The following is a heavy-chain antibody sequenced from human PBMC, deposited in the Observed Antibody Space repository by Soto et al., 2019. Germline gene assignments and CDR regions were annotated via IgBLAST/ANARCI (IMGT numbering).Heavy chain of an antibody. CDR2: IIPIFGTA. J-gene: IGHJ6*02. V-gene: IGHV1-69*13. CDR1: GGTFSSYA. CDR3: ARDRAAMVRGVIITYYYYGMDV. Sequence: SVKVSCKASGGTFSSYAISWVRQAPGQGLEWMGGIIPIFGTANYAQKFQGRVTITADESASTAYMELSSLRSEDTAVYYCARDRAAMVRGVIITYYYYGMDVWGQGTTVTVSS. D-gene: IGHD3-10*01.